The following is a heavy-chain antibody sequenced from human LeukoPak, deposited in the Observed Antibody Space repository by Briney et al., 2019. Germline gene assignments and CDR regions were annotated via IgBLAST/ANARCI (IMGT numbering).Heavy chain of an antibody. CDR3: ARLPPYTYYDILTLPFDY. Sequence: GESLKISCKGSGYSFTSYWIGWVRQMPGKGLEWMGIIYPGDSDTRYSPSFQGQVTISADKSISTAYLQWSSLEASDTAMYYCARLPPYTYYDILTLPFDYWGQGTLVTVSS. D-gene: IGHD3-9*01. V-gene: IGHV5-51*01. CDR1: GYSFTSYW. J-gene: IGHJ4*02. CDR2: IYPGDSDT.